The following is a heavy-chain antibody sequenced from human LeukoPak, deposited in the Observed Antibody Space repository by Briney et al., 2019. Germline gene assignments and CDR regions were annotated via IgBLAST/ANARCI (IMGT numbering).Heavy chain of an antibody. CDR3: ARAVGKGPLYDTSGYFYAGGAFDI. CDR1: GYTFTGYY. J-gene: IGHJ3*02. CDR2: LNPSGGST. V-gene: IGHV1-46*01. D-gene: IGHD3-22*01. Sequence: GASVKVSCKASGYTFTGYYMHWVRQAPGQGLEWMGMLNPSGGSTSYAQKSQGRLTMTRDTSTSTIYMELSSLRSEDAAVYYWARAVGKGPLYDTSGYFYAGGAFDIWGQGTMVTVSS.